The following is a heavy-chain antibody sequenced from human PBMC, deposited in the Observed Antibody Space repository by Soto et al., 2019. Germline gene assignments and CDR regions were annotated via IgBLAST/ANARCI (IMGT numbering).Heavy chain of an antibody. CDR1: GLTISNAW. V-gene: IGHV3-15*07. CDR3: TAESVDGV. D-gene: IGHD2-15*01. Sequence: EVQLVESGGGFIYPGGSLRLSCAASGLTISNAWMNWVRQAPGKWLEWVGRIKTNTEGGTTHYAAAVKGGFTVARDDSKSTLYHQMNSLKPVVTAVYYFTAESVDGVWGQGTKVTVSS. J-gene: IGHJ6*02. CDR2: IKTNTEGGTT.